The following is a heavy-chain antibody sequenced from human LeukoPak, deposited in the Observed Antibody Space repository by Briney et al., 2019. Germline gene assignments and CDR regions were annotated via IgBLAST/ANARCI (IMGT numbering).Heavy chain of an antibody. V-gene: IGHV3-23*01. CDR3: AKDRIYGDSSGYYMDV. J-gene: IGHJ6*03. D-gene: IGHD4-17*01. Sequence: GGSLRLSCAASGFTFSSYAMSWVRQAPGKGLEWVSAISGSGGSTYYADSVKGRFTSSRDNSKNTLYLQMNSLRAEDTAVYYCAKDRIYGDSSGYYMDVWGKGTTVTVSS. CDR2: ISGSGGST. CDR1: GFTFSSYA.